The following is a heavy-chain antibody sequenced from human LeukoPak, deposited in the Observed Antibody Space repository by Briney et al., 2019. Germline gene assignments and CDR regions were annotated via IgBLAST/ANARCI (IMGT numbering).Heavy chain of an antibody. Sequence: SETLSLTCTVSAGSMNYYFWTWMRQSPGKGLEWIAYISDSGSTNYNPSLKSRVTISADTSKNQFSLKLTSVTAADTAVYHCARDSITIFGVDHYYYHGMDVWGQGTTVIVSS. CDR2: ISDSGST. J-gene: IGHJ6*02. CDR3: ARDSITIFGVDHYYYHGMDV. CDR1: AGSMNYYF. V-gene: IGHV4-59*01. D-gene: IGHD3-3*01.